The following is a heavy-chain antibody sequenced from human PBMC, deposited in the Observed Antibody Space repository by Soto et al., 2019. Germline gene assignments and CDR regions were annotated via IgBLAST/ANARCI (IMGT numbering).Heavy chain of an antibody. CDR3: ARGPGSLRP. CDR2: TYYRSKWYS. D-gene: IGHD1-1*01. Sequence: SQTLSLTCAISGDSVSSNSAAWNWIRLSPSRGLEWLGRTYYRSKWYSTYAISVESRVSISPDTSKNQFSLQLNSVTPDDTAVYYCARGPGSLRPWGQGTLVTVSS. J-gene: IGHJ5*02. V-gene: IGHV6-1*01. CDR1: GDSVSSNSAA.